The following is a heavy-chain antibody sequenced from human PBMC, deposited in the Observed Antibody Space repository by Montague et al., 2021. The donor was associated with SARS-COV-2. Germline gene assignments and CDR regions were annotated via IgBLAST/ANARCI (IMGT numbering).Heavy chain of an antibody. CDR2: INHSGTA. J-gene: IGHJ3*01. CDR1: GGSFSVYY. CDR3: AKEREVVRAARTLVAFDL. D-gene: IGHD2-2*01. Sequence: SETLSLTCAVYGGSFSVYYWSWLRQSPSSGLEWIAEINHSGTANYNPSLKSRVSISVDTSKNQFTLKLTSVTAADTAMYYCAKEREVVRAARTLVAFDLWGQGTMVTVSS. V-gene: IGHV4-34*01.